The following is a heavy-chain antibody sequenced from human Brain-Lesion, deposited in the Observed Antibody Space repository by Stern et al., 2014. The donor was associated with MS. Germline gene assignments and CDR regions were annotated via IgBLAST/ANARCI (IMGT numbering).Heavy chain of an antibody. CDR1: GFSFGYYW. CDR2: IKQDGSEK. J-gene: IGHJ4*02. Sequence: QLVESGGALVQPGGSLRVSCVASGFSFGYYWMSWVRQAPGKGLEWVANIKQDGSEKYYVDSVKGRFTISRDNPKKSLYLQMTSLGAEDTAVYYCARGRSSYDYFYYFDYWGQGTLVTVSS. D-gene: IGHD5-18*01. CDR3: ARGRSSYDYFYYFDY. V-gene: IGHV3-7*01.